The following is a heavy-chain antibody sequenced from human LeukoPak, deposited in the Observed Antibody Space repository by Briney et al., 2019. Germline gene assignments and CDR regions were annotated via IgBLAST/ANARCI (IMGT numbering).Heavy chain of an antibody. CDR3: AHPTVTTSPNDY. J-gene: IGHJ4*02. V-gene: IGHV3-30*02. D-gene: IGHD4-17*01. CDR1: GFTFSNYG. Sequence: GGSLRLSCAASGFTFSNYGMHWVRQAPGRGLEWVAFVQNDAKNRYYADSVKGRFTISRDNAKNSLYLQMNSLRAEDTAVYYCAHPTVTTSPNDYWGQGTLVTVSS. CDR2: VQNDAKNR.